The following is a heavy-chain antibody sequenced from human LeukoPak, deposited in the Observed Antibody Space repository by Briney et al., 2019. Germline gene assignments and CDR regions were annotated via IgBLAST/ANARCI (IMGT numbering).Heavy chain of an antibody. CDR1: GFTFSTCA. CDR2: ISGTTSGT. V-gene: IGHV3-23*01. Sequence: GGSLRLSCAASGFTFSTCAMSWVRQAPGKGLEWVSGISGTTSGTYYADSVKGRFTISRDNSKNTLFLQVNSLRAEDTAVYYCAKVRTYFYHGLDVWGQGTTATVSS. CDR3: AKVRTYFYHGLDV. J-gene: IGHJ6*02. D-gene: IGHD1-14*01.